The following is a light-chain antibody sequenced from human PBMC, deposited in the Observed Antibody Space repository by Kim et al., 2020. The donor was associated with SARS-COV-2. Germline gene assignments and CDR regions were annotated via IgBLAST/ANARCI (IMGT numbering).Light chain of an antibody. V-gene: IGKV1-39*01. J-gene: IGKJ2*01. CDR2: AAS. Sequence: SASVGDRVTITCRASQTISTYLNWYQQKPGKAPKLLIYAASSLQSGVPSRFSGSGAGTDFTRTISSLQPEDFVSYYCQQTYSAPYTFGQGTKLEI. CDR1: QTISTY. CDR3: QQTYSAPYT.